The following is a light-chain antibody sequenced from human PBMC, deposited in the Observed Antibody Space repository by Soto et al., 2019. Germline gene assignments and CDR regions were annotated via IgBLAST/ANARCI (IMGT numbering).Light chain of an antibody. V-gene: IGKV3-20*01. J-gene: IGKJ1*01. Sequence: EFVLTQSPGTLSLSPGERATLSCRTSQTIGNSYLAWYQQKPGQAPRLLIYGEFSRASVIPDRFSGSGSGTDFTLTISRLEPEDFAVYYCQLYGSSPTWTFGQGTQVEIK. CDR3: QLYGSSPTWT. CDR1: QTIGNSY. CDR2: GEF.